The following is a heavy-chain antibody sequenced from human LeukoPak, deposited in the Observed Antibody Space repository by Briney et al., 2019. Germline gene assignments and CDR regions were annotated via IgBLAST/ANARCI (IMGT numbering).Heavy chain of an antibody. V-gene: IGHV4-4*07. J-gene: IGHJ4*02. D-gene: IGHD3-10*01. CDR1: GGSISSYY. Sequence: SETLSLTCTVSGGSISSYYWSWIRQPAGKGLEWIGRIYTSGSTNYNPSLKSRVTMSVDTSKNQFSLKLSSVTAADTAVYYCARGELGYGSGSYTHWGQGTLVTVSS. CDR2: IYTSGST. CDR3: ARGELGYGSGSYTH.